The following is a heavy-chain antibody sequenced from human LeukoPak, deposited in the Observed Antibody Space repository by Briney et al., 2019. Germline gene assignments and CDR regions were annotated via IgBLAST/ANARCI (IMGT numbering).Heavy chain of an antibody. V-gene: IGHV3-23*01. CDR1: GFTLSTYG. J-gene: IGHJ4*02. CDR3: AKDHGTAVAGFYY. CDR2: ITGTGGST. D-gene: IGHD6-19*01. Sequence: GGSLRLSCAASGFTLSTYGVSWVRQPPGKGLEWVSGITGTGGSTYYADSVKGRFTVSRDTSKNTLYLQMNSLRAEDTAIYYCAKDHGTAVAGFYYWGQGTLVTVSS.